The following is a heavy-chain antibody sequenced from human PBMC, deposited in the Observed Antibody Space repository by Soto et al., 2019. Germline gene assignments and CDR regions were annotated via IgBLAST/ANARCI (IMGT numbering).Heavy chain of an antibody. Sequence: SVKLSSKDSGVTFSCYSISWVQQAPGKGLEWMGGIIPIFGTANYAQKFQGRVTITADESTSTAYMELSSLRSEDTAVYYCAREKDGSDFWGLWISQKQYNWFAPWGQGTLVTVSS. V-gene: IGHV1-69*13. CDR3: AREKDGSDFWGLWISQKQYNWFAP. CDR2: IIPIFGTA. CDR1: GVTFSCYS. D-gene: IGHD3-3*01. J-gene: IGHJ5*02.